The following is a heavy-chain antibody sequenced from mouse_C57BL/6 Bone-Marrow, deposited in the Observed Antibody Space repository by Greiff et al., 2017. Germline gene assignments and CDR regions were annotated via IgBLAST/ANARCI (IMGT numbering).Heavy chain of an antibody. CDR2: INPYNGDT. J-gene: IGHJ2*01. CDR1: GYSFTGYF. D-gene: IGHD1-1*01. V-gene: IGHV1-20*01. Sequence: VQLQQSGPELVKPGDSVKISCKASGYSFTGYFMNWVMQSHGKSLEWIGRINPYNGDTFYNQKFKGKATWTVDKSSSTAHMELRSLTSEDSAVYDCARWGTTVVASFDYWGQGTTLTVSS. CDR3: ARWGTTVVASFDY.